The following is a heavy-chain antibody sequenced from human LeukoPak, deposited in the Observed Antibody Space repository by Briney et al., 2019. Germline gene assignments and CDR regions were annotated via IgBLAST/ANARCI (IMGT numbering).Heavy chain of an antibody. D-gene: IGHD3-3*01. J-gene: IGHJ4*02. V-gene: IGHV3-30*03. Sequence: GGSLRLSCAASGFTFSSYGMHWVRQAPGEGLEWVAVISYDGSNKYYADSVKGRFTISRDNSKNTLYLQMNSLRAEDTAVYYCARDQGFLVPRDYFDYWGQGTLVTVSS. CDR2: ISYDGSNK. CDR1: GFTFSSYG. CDR3: ARDQGFLVPRDYFDY.